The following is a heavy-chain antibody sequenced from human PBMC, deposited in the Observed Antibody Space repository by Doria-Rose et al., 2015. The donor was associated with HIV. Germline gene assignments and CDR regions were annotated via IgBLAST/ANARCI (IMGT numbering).Heavy chain of an antibody. D-gene: IGHD6-13*01. Sequence: SGPVLVKPTETLTLTYTVSGVSLSSPGMGVSWIRQPPGKALEWLANTFSDDERSCKTSLKSRLTISRGTSKSQLVLTMTDMDPVDTATYYCARIKSSRWYHKYYFDFWGQGTLVIVSA. CDR3: ARIKSSRWYHKYYFDF. CDR1: GVSLSSPGMG. J-gene: IGHJ4*02. V-gene: IGHV2-26*01. CDR2: TFSDDER.